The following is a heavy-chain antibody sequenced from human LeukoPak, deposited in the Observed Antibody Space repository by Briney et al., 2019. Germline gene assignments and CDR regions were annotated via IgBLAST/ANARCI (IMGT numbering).Heavy chain of an antibody. CDR2: IQQDGSEK. CDR3: ARDRGFSYGIDF. J-gene: IGHJ4*02. V-gene: IGHV3-7*04. Sequence: PGGSLRLSCPASGFTFSDYWMSWVRQAPGKGLEWVANIQQDGSEKYYVDSVKGRFTISRDNAKKSLFLQVSSLRGEDTAVYYCARDRGFSYGIDFWGQGTLVTASS. D-gene: IGHD5-18*01. CDR1: GFTFSDYW.